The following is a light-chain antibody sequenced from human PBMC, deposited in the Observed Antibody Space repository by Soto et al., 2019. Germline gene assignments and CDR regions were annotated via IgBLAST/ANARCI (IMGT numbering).Light chain of an antibody. Sequence: EIVLTQSPATLSVSPVERATLSCRASQSVGTYLAWYQQKPGQTPRLLIFGASTRATGIPARFSGSGSGSEFTLTISSLQSEDFAVYSCQQYSVWPLVTFGGGTKVEIK. V-gene: IGKV3-15*01. CDR2: GAS. CDR1: QSVGTY. CDR3: QQYSVWPLVT. J-gene: IGKJ4*01.